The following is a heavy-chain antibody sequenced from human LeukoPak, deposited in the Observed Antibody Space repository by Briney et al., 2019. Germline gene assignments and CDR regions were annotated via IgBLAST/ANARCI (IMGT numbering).Heavy chain of an antibody. Sequence: GGSLRLSCAASGFTFSSCWMSWVRQAPGTGLEWVANIKQDGSEKYYVDSVKGRFTVSRDNAKKSLYLQMNSLRAEDTAVYYCASSSGYSGYDPIDSWGQGTLVTVSS. D-gene: IGHD5-12*01. V-gene: IGHV3-7*01. CDR3: ASSSGYSGYDPIDS. J-gene: IGHJ4*02. CDR2: IKQDGSEK. CDR1: GFTFSSCW.